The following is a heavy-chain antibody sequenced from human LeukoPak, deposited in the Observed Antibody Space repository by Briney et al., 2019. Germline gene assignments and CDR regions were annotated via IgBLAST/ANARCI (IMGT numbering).Heavy chain of an antibody. CDR1: GFTFSSYW. CDR3: ARDRTAAAGHFDY. J-gene: IGHJ4*02. D-gene: IGHD6-13*01. V-gene: IGHV3-7*01. Sequence: GGSLRLSCAASGFTFSSYWMNWVRQAPGKGLEWVANMNHDGSEKYYVDSVKGRFTISRDNAKNSLYPQMNSLRAEDTAVYYCARDRTAAAGHFDYWGQGTLATVSS. CDR2: MNHDGSEK.